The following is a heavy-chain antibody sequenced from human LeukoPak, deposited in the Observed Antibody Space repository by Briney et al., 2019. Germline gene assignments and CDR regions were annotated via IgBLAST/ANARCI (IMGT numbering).Heavy chain of an antibody. D-gene: IGHD1-1*01. CDR2: INPNSGGT. CDR3: ASHTLTTHYYYYMDV. V-gene: IGHV1-2*02. CDR1: GYTFTGYY. J-gene: IGHJ6*03. Sequence: ASVKVSCKASGYTFTGYYMHWVRQAPGQGLEWMGWINPNSGGTNYAQKFQGRVTMTRDTSINTAYMELSRLRSDDTAVYYCASHTLTTHYYYYMDVWGKGTTVTVSS.